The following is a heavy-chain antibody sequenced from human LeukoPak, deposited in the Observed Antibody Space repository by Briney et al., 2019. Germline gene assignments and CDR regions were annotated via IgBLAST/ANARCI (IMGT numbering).Heavy chain of an antibody. CDR1: GFTFSSYG. CDR3: ARDNRFEEISGFDP. V-gene: IGHV3-30*02. J-gene: IGHJ5*02. D-gene: IGHD3-10*01. Sequence: GGSLRLSCAASGFTFSSYGMHWVRQAPGKGLEWVAFIRYDGSNKYYADSVKGRFTISRDNSKNTLYLQMNSLRAEDTAVYYCARDNRFEEISGFDPWGQGTLVTVSS. CDR2: IRYDGSNK.